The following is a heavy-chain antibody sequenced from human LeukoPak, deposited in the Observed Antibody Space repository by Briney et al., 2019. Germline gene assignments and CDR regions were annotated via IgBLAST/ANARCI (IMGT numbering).Heavy chain of an antibody. Sequence: PGGSLGLSCAASGFTFSSYWMSWVRQAPGKGLEWVANIKQDVSEKSYADSVKGRFTISRDNAKNSVYLQMNSLRAEDTAVYYCARILSAYDPFDPWGQGTLVTVSS. CDR1: GFTFSSYW. V-gene: IGHV3-7*04. D-gene: IGHD5-12*01. CDR3: ARILSAYDPFDP. J-gene: IGHJ5*02. CDR2: IKQDVSEK.